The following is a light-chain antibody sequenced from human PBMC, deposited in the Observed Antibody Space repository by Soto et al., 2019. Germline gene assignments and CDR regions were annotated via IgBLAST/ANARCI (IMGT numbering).Light chain of an antibody. J-gene: IGLJ3*02. CDR2: GVS. V-gene: IGLV2-14*01. CDR3: SSYTTSNTWL. CDR1: SSDFGDYNY. Sequence: QSALTQPASVSGSPGQSITISCTGTSSDFGDYNYVSWYQQHPGKAPKLMVWGVSNRPLGVSNRVSASKSGNTASLTISGLQAEDEADYYCSSYTTSNTWLFGGGTKLTVL.